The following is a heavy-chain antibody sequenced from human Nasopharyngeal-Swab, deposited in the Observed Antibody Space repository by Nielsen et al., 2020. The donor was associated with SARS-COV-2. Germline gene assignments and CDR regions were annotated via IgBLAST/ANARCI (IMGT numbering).Heavy chain of an antibody. CDR2: IRYDGSNK. CDR1: GFTFSSYG. D-gene: IGHD3-10*01. J-gene: IGHJ6*02. CDR3: ALWFGELLNYYGMDV. Sequence: GESLKISCAASGFTFSSYGMHWVRQAPGKGLEWVAFIRYDGSNKYYADSVKGRFTISRDNAKNSLYLQMNSLRAEDTAVYYCALWFGELLNYYGMDVWGQGTTVTVSS. V-gene: IGHV3-30*02.